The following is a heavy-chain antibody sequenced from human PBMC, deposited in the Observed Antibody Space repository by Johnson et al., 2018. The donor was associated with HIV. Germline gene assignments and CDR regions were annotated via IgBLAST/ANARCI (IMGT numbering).Heavy chain of an antibody. V-gene: IGHV3-7*03. CDR3: ASVNSGAFNF. D-gene: IGHD3-10*01. J-gene: IGHJ3*01. CDR1: GFTFDDYG. Sequence: EKLVESGGGVVRPGGSLRLSCAASGFTFDDYGMSWVRQAPGKGLEWVANIKQDGSEKYYLDSVKGRFTISRDNAKNSLYLQMNSLRAEDTAVYYCASVNSGAFNFWGQGTMVTVSS. CDR2: IKQDGSEK.